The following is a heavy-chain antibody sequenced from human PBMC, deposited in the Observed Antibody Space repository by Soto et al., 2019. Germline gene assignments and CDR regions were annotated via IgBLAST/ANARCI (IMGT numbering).Heavy chain of an antibody. V-gene: IGHV4-30-2*01. CDR3: VRESTPSGPNWVDN. CDR2: ISHSGST. J-gene: IGHJ5*02. CDR1: GGSINSGRSS. D-gene: IGHD2-8*02. Sequence: QLQLLESGSGLVKPSQTLSLTCSVSGGSINSGRSSWNWIRQPPGKGLEWIAYISHSGSTYYTPSLKSRGTISVDRSKNQFSMNLTALTAADTAVYYCVRESTPSGPNWVDNWGPGILVTVSS.